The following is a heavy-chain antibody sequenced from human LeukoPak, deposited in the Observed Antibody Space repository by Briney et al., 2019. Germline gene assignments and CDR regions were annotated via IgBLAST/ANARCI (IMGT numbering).Heavy chain of an antibody. Sequence: GGSLRLSCVGSGFSNSDYGMSWVRQGPGKGLEWVAGIDWNGDALQYADSVKGRFTISRDNAKNSPYLQMNPLRPEDTAVYYCARDLSATWYSLAYWGQGTLVTVSS. J-gene: IGHJ4*02. CDR2: IDWNGDAL. CDR1: GFSNSDYG. V-gene: IGHV3-20*04. CDR3: ARDLSATWYSLAY. D-gene: IGHD2-15*01.